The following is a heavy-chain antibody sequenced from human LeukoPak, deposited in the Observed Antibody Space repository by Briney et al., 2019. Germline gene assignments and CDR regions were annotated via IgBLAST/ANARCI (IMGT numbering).Heavy chain of an antibody. D-gene: IGHD3-10*01. CDR3: AREFNTVGNFDY. J-gene: IGHJ4*02. Sequence: GGSLRLSCVTSGFTFSRYSMRWVRQAPGEGLEWVSSIYFTGNYISYADSVKGRFTISRDNAKNSLYLQMNRLRAEDTAVYYCAREFNTVGNFDYWGQGTLVTVSS. CDR2: IYFTGNYI. V-gene: IGHV3-21*01. CDR1: GFTFSRYS.